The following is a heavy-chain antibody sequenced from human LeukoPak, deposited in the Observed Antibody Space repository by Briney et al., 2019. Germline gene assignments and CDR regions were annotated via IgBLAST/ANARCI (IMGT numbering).Heavy chain of an antibody. Sequence: GESLKISCKGSGYSFTSYWISWVRQMPGKGLEWMGRIDPSDSYTNYSPSFQCHVTISPDKSISTAYLQWSSLKASDTDMYYCARGTRTEIDYWGQGTLVTVSS. CDR3: ARGTRTEIDY. CDR2: IDPSDSYT. J-gene: IGHJ4*02. V-gene: IGHV5-10-1*01. CDR1: GYSFTSYW. D-gene: IGHD3/OR15-3a*01.